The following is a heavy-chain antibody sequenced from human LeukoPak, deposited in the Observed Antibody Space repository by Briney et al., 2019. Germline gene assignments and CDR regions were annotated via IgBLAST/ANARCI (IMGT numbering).Heavy chain of an antibody. J-gene: IGHJ3*01. CDR3: ARDRRGEKDFDV. Sequence: GESLRLSCAASGISVSNDYMSWVRQAPGKGLEWVSAIYADGYTRDAASVKGRFSISRHNSKNTVYLQMDNLRPEDTAVYYCARDRRGEKDFDVWGPGTMVTVSS. CDR1: GISVSNDY. V-gene: IGHV3-53*04. CDR2: IYADGYT.